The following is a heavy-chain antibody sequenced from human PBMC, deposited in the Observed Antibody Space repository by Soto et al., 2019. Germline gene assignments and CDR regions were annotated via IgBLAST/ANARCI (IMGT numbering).Heavy chain of an antibody. CDR3: AREYGRLRLGELSL. Sequence: EASVKVSCKASGYTFTSYGISWVRQAPGQGLEWMGWISAYNGNTNYAQKLQGRVTMTTDTSTSTAYMELRSLRSDDTAVYYCAREYGRLRLGELSLWGQGTLVTVSS. CDR1: GYTFTSYG. CDR2: ISAYNGNT. D-gene: IGHD3-16*02. J-gene: IGHJ4*02. V-gene: IGHV1-18*01.